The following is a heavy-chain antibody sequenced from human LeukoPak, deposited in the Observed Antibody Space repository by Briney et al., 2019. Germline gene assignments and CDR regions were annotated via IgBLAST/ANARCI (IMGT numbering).Heavy chain of an antibody. V-gene: IGHV5-51*01. Sequence: GESLKISCKGSGYSFISYWIAWVRQMPGKGLERMGIIYPGDSDTRYSPSFQGQVTISADKSISTAYLQWSSLKASDTAMYYCARRGYSDYDFWFDPWGQGTLVTVSS. CDR3: ARRGYSDYDFWFDP. CDR2: IYPGDSDT. D-gene: IGHD5-12*01. J-gene: IGHJ5*02. CDR1: GYSFISYW.